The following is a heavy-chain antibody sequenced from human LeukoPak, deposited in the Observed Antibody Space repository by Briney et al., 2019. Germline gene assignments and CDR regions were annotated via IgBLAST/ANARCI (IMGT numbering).Heavy chain of an antibody. Sequence: ASVKVSCKVSGYTLTELSMHWVRQAPGKGLEWMGGFDPEDGETIYAQKFQGRVTMTEDTSTDTAYMELSSLRSEDSAVYYCATGIAAAASSGGVYWGQGTLVTVSS. CDR1: GYTLTELS. V-gene: IGHV1-24*01. J-gene: IGHJ4*02. CDR2: FDPEDGET. D-gene: IGHD6-13*01. CDR3: ATGIAAAASSGGVY.